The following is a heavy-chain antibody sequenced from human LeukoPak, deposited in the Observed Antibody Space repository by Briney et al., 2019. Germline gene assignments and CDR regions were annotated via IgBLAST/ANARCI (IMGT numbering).Heavy chain of an antibody. Sequence: SETLSLTCTVSGGSISSSSYYWGWIRQPPGKGLEWIGSIYYSGSTYYNPSLKSRVTISVDTSKNQFSLKLSSVTAADTAVYYCARYCSSTSCYSPDFDYWGQGTLVTVSS. D-gene: IGHD2-2*02. V-gene: IGHV4-39*07. J-gene: IGHJ4*02. CDR2: IYYSGST. CDR1: GGSISSSSYY. CDR3: ARYCSSTSCYSPDFDY.